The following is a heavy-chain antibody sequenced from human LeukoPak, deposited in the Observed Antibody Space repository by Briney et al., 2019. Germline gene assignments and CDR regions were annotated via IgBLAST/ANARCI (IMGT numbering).Heavy chain of an antibody. J-gene: IGHJ5*01. CDR3: ARSILEYFYDNRGYPSWLDS. CDR1: GASISNGGYS. V-gene: IGHV4-30-2*06. D-gene: IGHD3-22*01. Sequence: SETLSLTCAVSGASISNGGYSWSCLRQSPGKGLEWIGSMSHSGDSYYNPSLKSRVTIALQRSKKQFSLKMSSVTAADTAVYYCARSILEYFYDNRGYPSWLDSWGQGTLVTVSS. CDR2: MSHSGDS.